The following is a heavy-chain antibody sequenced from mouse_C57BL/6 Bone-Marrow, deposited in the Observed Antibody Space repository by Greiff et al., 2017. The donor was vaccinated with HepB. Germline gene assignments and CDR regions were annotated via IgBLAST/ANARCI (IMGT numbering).Heavy chain of an antibody. V-gene: IGHV5-12*01. CDR1: GFTFIDYY. D-gene: IGHD3-1*01. CDR2: ISNGGGST. Sequence: EVQGVEPGGGLVQPGGSLKLSCAAPGFTFIDYYMYWVRQLQEMGLAWVAYISNGGGSTYYPDTVKGRFTIARDNAKNTLYLQMSRVKSDDTAMYYSARHGLLFDYWGKGTTVTVSS. J-gene: IGHJ2*01. CDR3: ARHGLLFDY.